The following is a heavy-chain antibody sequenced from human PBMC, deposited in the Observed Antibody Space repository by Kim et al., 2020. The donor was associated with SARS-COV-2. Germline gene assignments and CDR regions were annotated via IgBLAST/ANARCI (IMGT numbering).Heavy chain of an antibody. V-gene: IGHV1-69*04. D-gene: IGHD2-21*02. CDR2: IIPILGIA. Sequence: SVKVSCKASGGTFSSYAISWVRQAPGQGLEWMGRIIPILGIANYAQKFQGRVTITADKSTSTAYMELSSLRSEDTAVYYCARDRIFGGRSTQNCGGDCYSEGAFDIWGQGTMVTVSS. J-gene: IGHJ3*02. CDR3: ARDRIFGGRSTQNCGGDCYSEGAFDI. CDR1: GGTFSSYA.